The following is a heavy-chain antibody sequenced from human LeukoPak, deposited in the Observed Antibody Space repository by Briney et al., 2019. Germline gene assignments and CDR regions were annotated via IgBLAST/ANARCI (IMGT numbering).Heavy chain of an antibody. V-gene: IGHV4-30-2*01. CDR2: IYHSGST. Sequence: SQTLSLTCAVSGGSISSGGYSWSWIQQPPGKGLEWIVYIYHSGSTYYNPSLKSRVTISVDRSKNQFSLKLSSVTAADTAVYYCARGPTTVTNLDYWGQGTLVTVSS. J-gene: IGHJ4*02. CDR1: GGSISSGGYS. CDR3: ARGPTTVTNLDY. D-gene: IGHD4-17*01.